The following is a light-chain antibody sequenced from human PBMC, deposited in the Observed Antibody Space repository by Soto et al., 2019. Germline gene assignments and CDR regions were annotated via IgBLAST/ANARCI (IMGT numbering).Light chain of an antibody. V-gene: IGKV1-5*01. CDR1: QSISSW. Sequence: DIQMTQSPSTLSASVGDRVTITCRASQSISSWLAWYQQKPGKAPKLLIYDASSLESGVPSRFSGSGSGTEFTLTISSLQPDDFATYYCQQYTSYSGAFGQGTQVEIK. CDR3: QQYTSYSGA. CDR2: DAS. J-gene: IGKJ1*01.